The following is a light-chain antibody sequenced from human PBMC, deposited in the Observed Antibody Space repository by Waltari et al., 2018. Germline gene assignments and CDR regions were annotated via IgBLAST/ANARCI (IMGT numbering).Light chain of an antibody. J-gene: IGKJ3*01. Sequence: DIQLTQSPSFLSASVGDRVTIPCRASQDISSSLAWYQQKPGRAPKLLIYAASTLQSGVPSRLSGSGSGTEFTLTISSLQPEDFVTYYCQQVNNYPFTFGPGTILDVK. CDR3: QQVNNYPFT. CDR1: QDISSS. V-gene: IGKV1-9*01. CDR2: AAS.